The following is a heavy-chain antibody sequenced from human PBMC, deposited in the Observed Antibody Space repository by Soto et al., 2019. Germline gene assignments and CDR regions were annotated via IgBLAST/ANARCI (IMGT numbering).Heavy chain of an antibody. Sequence: EVQLLESGGGLVQPGGSLRLSCAASGFTFSSYAMSWVRQAPGKGLEWVSAISGSGGSTYYADSVKGRFTISRDTSKNTLYLQMNSLRAEDTAGYYCAKARHYDFWSGYYLGKNWFDPWGQGTLVTVSS. CDR1: GFTFSSYA. J-gene: IGHJ5*02. V-gene: IGHV3-23*01. CDR2: ISGSGGST. CDR3: AKARHYDFWSGYYLGKNWFDP. D-gene: IGHD3-3*01.